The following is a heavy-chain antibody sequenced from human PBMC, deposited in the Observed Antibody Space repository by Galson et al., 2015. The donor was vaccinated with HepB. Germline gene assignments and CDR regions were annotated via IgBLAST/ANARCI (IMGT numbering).Heavy chain of an antibody. CDR1: GFTFSSYA. D-gene: IGHD6-19*01. CDR3: ANTVAGFVDSHFDY. V-gene: IGHV3-23*01. CDR2: ISGSGGNT. Sequence: SLRLSCAASGFTFSSYAMTWVRQAPGKGLEWVSAISGSGGNTYYADSVKGRFTISRDNSKNTLYLQLNSLRADDTAVYYCANTVAGFVDSHFDYWGQGTLVTVSS. J-gene: IGHJ4*02.